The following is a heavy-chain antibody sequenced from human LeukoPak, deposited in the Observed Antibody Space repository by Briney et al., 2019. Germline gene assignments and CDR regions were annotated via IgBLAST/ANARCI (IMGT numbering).Heavy chain of an antibody. CDR3: ARDVHGDYGSGWFDP. J-gene: IGHJ5*02. D-gene: IGHD4-17*01. CDR1: GGTFNNSA. CDR2: IMPLFGTA. Sequence: SVKVSCKPSGGTFNNSAISWVRQAPGQGLEWLGGIMPLFGTAGYAQKFQGRVTITKDESTRTVYLELTSLTSDDTAVYYCARDVHGDYGSGWFDPWGQGTLVTVSS. V-gene: IGHV1-69*05.